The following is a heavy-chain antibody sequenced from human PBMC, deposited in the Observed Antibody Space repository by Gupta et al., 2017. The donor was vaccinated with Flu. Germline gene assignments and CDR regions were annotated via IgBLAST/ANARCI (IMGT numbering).Heavy chain of an antibody. Sequence: QVQLQESGPGLVKPSQTLSLTCTVSGGSISSGGYYWSWIRQHPGKGLEWIGYIYYSGSTYYNPARKSRVTISVETSKNQFSLKLSSVTAAETAVYYCASVPCTQTEWSVDYGGQGTLVTVSS. CDR3: ASVPCTQTEWSVDY. CDR1: GGSISSGGYY. V-gene: IGHV4-31*03. D-gene: IGHD2-8*01. J-gene: IGHJ4*02. CDR2: IYYSGST.